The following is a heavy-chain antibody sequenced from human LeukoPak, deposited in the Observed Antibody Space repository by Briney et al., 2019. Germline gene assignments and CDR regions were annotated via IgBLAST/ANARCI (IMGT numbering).Heavy chain of an antibody. D-gene: IGHD3-9*01. Sequence: PGGSLRLSCAGSGFIFSDFYINWIRQSPGKGLEWLAYISPDGSYTTYGDSVKGRFVISRDNAKNSVSLQMNSLRAEDTAVYYCARVDILTGYDYYYYYGMDVWGQGTTVTVSS. CDR3: ARVDILTGYDYYYYYGMDV. CDR1: GFIFSDFY. CDR2: ISPDGSYT. V-gene: IGHV3-11*06. J-gene: IGHJ6*02.